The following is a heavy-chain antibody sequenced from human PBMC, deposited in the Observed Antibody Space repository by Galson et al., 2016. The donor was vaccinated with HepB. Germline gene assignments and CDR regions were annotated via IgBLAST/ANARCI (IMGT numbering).Heavy chain of an antibody. V-gene: IGHV3-7*01. CDR1: GFIFSDYW. CDR2: IKEAGSEK. J-gene: IGHJ4*01. Sequence: SLRLSCAASGFIFSDYWMTWVRQAPGKGLEWVAIIKEAGSEKYHVESVKGRFSISRDNAKNTLHPQMHRLRAEDTALYYCSRDTGWNNLQYWGHGSLVTVSS. CDR3: SRDTGWNNLQY. D-gene: IGHD1/OR15-1a*01.